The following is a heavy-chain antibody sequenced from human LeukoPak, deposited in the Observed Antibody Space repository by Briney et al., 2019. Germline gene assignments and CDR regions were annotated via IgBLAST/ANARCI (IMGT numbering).Heavy chain of an antibody. J-gene: IGHJ4*02. Sequence: GGSLRLSCAASGFSFSNYAMSWVRQTPGKGLEWVSDIRGSGGSTNYADSVKGRFTISRDNSKNTLYLQMDSLRAEDTAVYYCAKGRSSWFSGSFDYWGQGTLVTVSS. V-gene: IGHV3-23*01. CDR1: GFSFSNYA. CDR2: IRGSGGST. CDR3: AKGRSSWFSGSFDY. D-gene: IGHD6-19*01.